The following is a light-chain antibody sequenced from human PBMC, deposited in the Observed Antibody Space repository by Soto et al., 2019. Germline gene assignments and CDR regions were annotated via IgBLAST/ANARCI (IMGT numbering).Light chain of an antibody. CDR2: AAS. CDR3: QQTYRTPLT. J-gene: IGKJ4*01. CDR1: QYIGRY. Sequence: DIQMTLSPSSLSAPVGDRVTITCRAGQYIGRYLNWYQQKPGKAPKLLIYAASSLHSGVPSRFSGSGSGTDFTLTISSLQPEDFATYSCQQTYRTPLTFGGGTKVDTK. V-gene: IGKV1-39*01.